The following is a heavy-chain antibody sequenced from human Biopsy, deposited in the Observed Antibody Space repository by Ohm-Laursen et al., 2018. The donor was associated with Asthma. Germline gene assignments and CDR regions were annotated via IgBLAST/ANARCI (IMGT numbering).Heavy chain of an antibody. J-gene: IGHJ4*02. CDR1: GFTFSSYA. Sequence: SLRLSCAATGFTFSSYAMSWVRQAPGKGLEWVSAISGSGGSTYYADSVKGRFTISRDNSKNTLYLQMNSLRAEDTAVYYCARPRWGPYGYWGQGTLVTVSS. CDR2: ISGSGGST. V-gene: IGHV3-23*01. D-gene: IGHD4-17*01. CDR3: ARPRWGPYGY.